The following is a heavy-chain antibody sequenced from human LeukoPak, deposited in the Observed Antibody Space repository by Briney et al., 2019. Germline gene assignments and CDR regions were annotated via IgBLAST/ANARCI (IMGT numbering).Heavy chain of an antibody. CDR2: ISSGSRYI. CDR1: GLTFSAYS. Sequence: GGSLRLSCAASGLTFSAYSMNWVRQAPRKGLEWVSSISSGSRYIYYADSVKGRFTISRDNAKGSLYLQMNSLRAEDTAVYYCAKCSGGNCYHSDDHWGQGTLVTVSS. CDR3: AKCSGGNCYHSDDH. D-gene: IGHD2-15*01. V-gene: IGHV3-21*01. J-gene: IGHJ5*02.